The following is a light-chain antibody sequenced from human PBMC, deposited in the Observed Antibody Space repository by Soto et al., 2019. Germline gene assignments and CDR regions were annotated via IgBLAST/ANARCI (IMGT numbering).Light chain of an antibody. V-gene: IGKV1-5*03. CDR3: QQYSTYPWT. CDR2: TAS. CDR1: QSISSW. J-gene: IGKJ1*01. Sequence: DIQMTRSPSTLSASVGDRVTITCRASQSISSWLAWYQQEPGKAPKLLISTASSLESGVPSRFSGSGSGTEFALTISSLQPNDFATYYCQQYSTYPWTFGQGTKVDIK.